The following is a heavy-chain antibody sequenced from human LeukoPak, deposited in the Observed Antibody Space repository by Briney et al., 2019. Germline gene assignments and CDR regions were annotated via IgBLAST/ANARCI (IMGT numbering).Heavy chain of an antibody. J-gene: IGHJ5*02. CDR2: IYYSGST. V-gene: IGHV4-59*12. CDR1: GGSISSYY. CDR3: ARGAGADWFDP. Sequence: SETLSLTCTVSGGSISSYYWSWIRQPPGKGLEWIGYIYYSGSTNYNPSLKSRVTMSVDTSKNQFSLKLSSVTAADTAVYYCARGAGADWFDPWGQGTLVTVSS. D-gene: IGHD3-10*01.